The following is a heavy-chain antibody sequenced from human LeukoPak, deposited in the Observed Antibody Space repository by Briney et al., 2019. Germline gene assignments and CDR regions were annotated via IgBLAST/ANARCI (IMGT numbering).Heavy chain of an antibody. Sequence: GASVKVSFKASGGTFSSYAINWVRQAPGHGLEWMGRIVPIFSTSNYSQKFRGRVTLTTDESTRTAYMELSSLRSEDTAVYYCATSSGGIYDSSGYYYNDAFDMWGQGTMVTVSS. J-gene: IGHJ3*02. CDR2: IVPIFSTS. CDR3: ATSSGGIYDSSGYYYNDAFDM. CDR1: GGTFSSYA. V-gene: IGHV1-69*05. D-gene: IGHD3-22*01.